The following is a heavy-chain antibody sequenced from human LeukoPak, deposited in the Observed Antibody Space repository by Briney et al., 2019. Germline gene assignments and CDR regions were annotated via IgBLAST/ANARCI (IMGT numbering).Heavy chain of an antibody. Sequence: SVKVSCKASGGTFSSYAISWLRQAPGQGLEWMGGIIPIFGTANYAQKFQGRVTITADESTSTAYMELSSLRSEDTAVYYCARGKGRSSQQGYYYYYYGMDVWGQGTTVTVSS. CDR1: GGTFSSYA. V-gene: IGHV1-69*13. J-gene: IGHJ6*02. CDR2: IIPIFGTA. CDR3: ARGKGRSSQQGYYYYYYGMDV. D-gene: IGHD5-18*01.